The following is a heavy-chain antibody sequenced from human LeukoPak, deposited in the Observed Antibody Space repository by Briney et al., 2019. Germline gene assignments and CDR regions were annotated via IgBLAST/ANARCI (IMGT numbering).Heavy chain of an antibody. V-gene: IGHV3-23*01. D-gene: IGHD3-3*01. CDR3: AAYYTSSDY. CDR1: GFSFSSYA. CDR2: ISISGGST. Sequence: TGGSLRLSCAASGFSFSSYAMSRVRQAPGKGLEWVSAISISGGSTYYADSVKGRFTISRDNSKNTMYLRINSLRAEDTAVYYCAAYYTSSDYWGQGTLVTVSS. J-gene: IGHJ4*02.